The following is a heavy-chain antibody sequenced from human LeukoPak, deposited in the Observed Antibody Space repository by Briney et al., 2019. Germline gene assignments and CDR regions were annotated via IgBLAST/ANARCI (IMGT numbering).Heavy chain of an antibody. CDR1: GFTFSSYW. V-gene: IGHV3-7*01. J-gene: IGHJ4*02. CDR3: ARDSSHDYGGNDY. CDR2: IKQDGSDK. D-gene: IGHD4-23*01. Sequence: PGGSLRLSCAASGFTFSSYWMSWVRQAPGKGLEWVANIKQDGSDKYYVDSVKGRFTISRDNAKNSLYLQMNSLRAEDTAVYYCARDSSHDYGGNDYWGQGTLVTVSS.